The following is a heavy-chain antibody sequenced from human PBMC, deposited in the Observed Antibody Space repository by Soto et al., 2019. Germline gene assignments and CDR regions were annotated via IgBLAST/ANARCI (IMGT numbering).Heavy chain of an antibody. V-gene: IGHV5-51*01. J-gene: IGHJ6*02. CDR1: GYSFTSYW. Sequence: GESLKISCKGSGYSFTSYWIGWVRQMPGKGLEWMGIIYPGDSDTRYSPYFQGQVTISADKSISTAYLQWSSLKASDTAMYYCARPFCSSTSCYAPDYYYGMDVWGQGTTVTVSS. CDR2: IYPGDSDT. CDR3: ARPFCSSTSCYAPDYYYGMDV. D-gene: IGHD2-2*01.